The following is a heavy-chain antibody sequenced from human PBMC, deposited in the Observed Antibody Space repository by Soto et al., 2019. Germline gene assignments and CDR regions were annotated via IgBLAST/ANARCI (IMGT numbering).Heavy chain of an antibody. D-gene: IGHD4-4*01. V-gene: IGHV1-24*01. CDR1: GYTLTELS. Sequence: ASLWVSGKVSGYTLTELSMHWVRQAPGKGLESPGGSDPEDGETIYAQKFQGSVTMTEDTSTDTAYMELRSPRSEDTAVYYCAKERTVTPELDYWGQGTVVTVS. CDR3: AKERTVTPELDY. CDR2: SDPEDGET. J-gene: IGHJ4*02.